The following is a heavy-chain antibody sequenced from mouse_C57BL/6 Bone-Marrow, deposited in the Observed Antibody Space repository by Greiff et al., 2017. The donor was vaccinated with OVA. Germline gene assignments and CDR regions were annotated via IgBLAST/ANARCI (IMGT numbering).Heavy chain of an antibody. CDR2: INYDGSST. CDR1: GFTFSDYY. V-gene: IGHV5-16*01. CDR3: ARDRDGSSPDWYFDV. Sequence: EVQVVESEGGLVQPGSSMKLSCTASGFTFSDYYMAWVRQVPEKGLEWVANINYDGSSTYYLDSLKSRFIISRDNAKNILYLQMSRLKSEDTATYYCARDRDGSSPDWYFDVWGTGTTVTVSS. D-gene: IGHD1-1*01. J-gene: IGHJ1*03.